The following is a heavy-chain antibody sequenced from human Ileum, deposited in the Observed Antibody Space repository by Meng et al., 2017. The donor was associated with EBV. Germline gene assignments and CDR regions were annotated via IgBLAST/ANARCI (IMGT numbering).Heavy chain of an antibody. D-gene: IGHD3-22*01. CDR3: ARGYYDSSGYGYWYFDL. J-gene: IGHJ2*01. CDR2: IYYSGST. CDR1: GGSISSGDYY. Sequence: QVQLQQSGQGLVKPSQPLSLTCTVSGGSISSGDYYWSWIRQPPGKGLEWIGYIYYSGSTYYNPSLKSRVTISVDTSKNQFSLKLSSVTAADTAVYYCARGYYDSSGYGYWYFDLWGRGTLVTVSS. V-gene: IGHV4-30-4*01.